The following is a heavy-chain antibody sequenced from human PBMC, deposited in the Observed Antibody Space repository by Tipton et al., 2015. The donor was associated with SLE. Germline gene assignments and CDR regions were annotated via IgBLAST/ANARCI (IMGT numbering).Heavy chain of an antibody. CDR1: GFIFGDYA. J-gene: IGHJ4*02. V-gene: IGHV3-49*03. CDR2: IRSKVYGGTS. D-gene: IGHD6-6*01. Sequence: SLRLSCTASGFIFGDYAMSWFRQAPGKGLKWVGFIRSKVYGGTSEYAASVKGRFSISIDDSKRIAYLQMNSLKTEDTAVYYCARGARGPDYWGQGTLVTVSS. CDR3: ARGARGPDY.